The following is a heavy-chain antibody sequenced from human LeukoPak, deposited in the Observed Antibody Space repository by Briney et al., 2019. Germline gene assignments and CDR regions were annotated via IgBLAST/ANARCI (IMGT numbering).Heavy chain of an antibody. D-gene: IGHD2-15*01. CDR1: GVTFGDYA. CDR2: ISGRGDST. J-gene: IGHJ4*02. V-gene: IGHV3-23*01. CDR3: AILGYCSGGSCYHAIYFDY. Sequence: GGSLRLSCAASGVTFGDYAMSWVRQAPGKGLEWVSDISGRGDSTYYADSVKGRFTISRDKSKNTVYLQMNSLRAEDTAVYYCAILGYCSGGSCYHAIYFDYWGQGTLVTVSS.